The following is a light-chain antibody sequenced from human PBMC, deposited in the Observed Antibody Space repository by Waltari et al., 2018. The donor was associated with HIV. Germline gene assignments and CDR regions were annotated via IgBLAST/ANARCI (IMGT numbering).Light chain of an antibody. CDR2: AAS. CDR3: QQSYNMHQ. J-gene: IGKJ2*01. V-gene: IGKV1-39*01. CDR1: HYLDKD. Sequence: IQITQSPSYQSASVEYRLPIHGLSSHYLDKDINWYKQKPGKAPKLLIYAASTLESGVALRCSGSGDGRDFTLTVSSLQPEDFATYDCQQSYNMHQFGQGTKLDIK.